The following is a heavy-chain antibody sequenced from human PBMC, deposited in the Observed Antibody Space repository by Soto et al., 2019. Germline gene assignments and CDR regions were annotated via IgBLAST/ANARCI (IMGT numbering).Heavy chain of an antibody. CDR2: ISYDGSIK. Sequence: QVQLVESGGGVVQPGRSLRLSCAASGFTFSSYGMHWVRQAPGKGLEWVAVISYDGSIKYYADSVKGRFTISRDNSKNTLYLQMNSLRAEDTAVYYCAKEGYYYDSSGLPGWFDPWGQGTLVTVSS. CDR3: AKEGYYYDSSGLPGWFDP. J-gene: IGHJ5*02. D-gene: IGHD3-22*01. V-gene: IGHV3-30*18. CDR1: GFTFSSYG.